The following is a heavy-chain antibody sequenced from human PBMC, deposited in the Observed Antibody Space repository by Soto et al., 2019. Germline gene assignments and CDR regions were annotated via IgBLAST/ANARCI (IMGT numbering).Heavy chain of an antibody. CDR2: MNPNSGNT. Sequence: GASVKVSCKASGYTFTSYDINWVRQATGQGLEWMGWMNPNSGNTGYAQKFQGRVTMTRNTSISTAYMELSSLRSEDTAVYYCARAKRGLYRIYYYGMDVWGQGTTVTVSS. D-gene: IGHD6-19*01. J-gene: IGHJ6*02. CDR1: GYTFTSYD. CDR3: ARAKRGLYRIYYYGMDV. V-gene: IGHV1-8*01.